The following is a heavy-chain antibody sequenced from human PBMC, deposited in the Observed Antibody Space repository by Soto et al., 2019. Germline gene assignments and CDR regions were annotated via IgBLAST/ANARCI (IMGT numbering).Heavy chain of an antibody. J-gene: IGHJ1*01. D-gene: IGHD4-17*01. CDR2: ISAYNGNT. V-gene: IGHV1-18*01. CDR3: AISTVTTPEYFQH. CDR1: GGTFSNYG. Sequence: ASVKVSCKASGGTFSNYGISWVRQAPGQGLEWMGWISAYNGNTNYAQKLQGRVTMTTDTSTSTAYMELRSLRSDDTAVYYCAISTVTTPEYFQHWGQGTLVTVSS.